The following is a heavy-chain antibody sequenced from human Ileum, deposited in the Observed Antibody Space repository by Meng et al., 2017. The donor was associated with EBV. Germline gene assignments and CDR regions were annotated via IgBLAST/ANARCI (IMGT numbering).Heavy chain of an antibody. V-gene: IGHV3-74*01. J-gene: IGHJ1*01. D-gene: IGHD5-12*01. CDR1: GLTFSSFW. Sequence: EGQVVGSGGGLVQPGGSLRLSCAVSGLTFSSFWMHWVRQGPGKGLVWVSRINGDGTSTSYADSVKGRFTISRDNAKNTLYLQMNSLRAEDTAVYYCARVSDYAYKDWGQGTLVTVSS. CDR2: INGDGTST. CDR3: ARVSDYAYKD.